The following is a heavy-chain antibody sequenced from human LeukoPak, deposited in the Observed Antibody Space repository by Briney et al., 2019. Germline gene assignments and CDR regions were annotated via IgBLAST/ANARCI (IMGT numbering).Heavy chain of an antibody. CDR1: GYTFTSYG. J-gene: IGHJ5*02. V-gene: IGHV1-18*01. CDR2: ISAYNGST. CDR3: ARDDRTGSWSWFDP. Sequence: ASVKVSCKASGYTFTSYGISWVRQAPGQGLEWMGWISAYNGSTNYAQKLQGRVTMTTDTSTSTAYMELRSLTSDDTAVYYCARDDRTGSWSWFDPWGQGTLVIVSS. D-gene: IGHD6-13*01.